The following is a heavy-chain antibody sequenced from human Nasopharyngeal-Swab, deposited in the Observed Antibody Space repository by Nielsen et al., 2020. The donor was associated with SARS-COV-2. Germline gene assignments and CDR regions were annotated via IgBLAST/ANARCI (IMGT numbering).Heavy chain of an antibody. J-gene: IGHJ4*02. CDR2: IWYDGSNK. V-gene: IGHV3-33*01. Sequence: WIPQPPGKGLEWVAVIWYDGSNKYYADSVKGRFTISRDNSKNTLYLQMNSLRAEDTAVYYCARDPNYYDSSGYLDYWGQGTLVTVSS. CDR3: ARDPNYYDSSGYLDY. D-gene: IGHD3-22*01.